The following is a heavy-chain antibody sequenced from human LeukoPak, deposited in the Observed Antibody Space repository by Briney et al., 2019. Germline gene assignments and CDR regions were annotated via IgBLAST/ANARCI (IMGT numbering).Heavy chain of an antibody. J-gene: IGHJ6*03. CDR3: AKEYSGYDLGLYYYYYMDV. D-gene: IGHD5-12*01. CDR2: IRYDGSNK. Sequence: GGSLRLSCAASGFTFSSYGMHWVRQAPDKGLEWVAFIRYDGSNKYYADSVKGRFTISRDNSKNTLYLQMNSLRAEDTAVYYCAKEYSGYDLGLYYYYYMDVWGKGTTVTISS. V-gene: IGHV3-30*02. CDR1: GFTFSSYG.